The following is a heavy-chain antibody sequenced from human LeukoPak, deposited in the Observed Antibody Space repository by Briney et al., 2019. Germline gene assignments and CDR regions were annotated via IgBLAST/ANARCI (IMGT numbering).Heavy chain of an antibody. CDR1: GFAFSSHR. V-gene: IGHV3-7*01. CDR3: ARVGSGEGMD. J-gene: IGHJ4*02. CDR2: IKEEGREQ. D-gene: IGHD6-19*01. Sequence: GGSLRLSCAASGFAFSSHRMRWVRQAPGRGLEWVANIKEEGREQYNGDSVKGRLTITRDNDKTSLYLQMNSRRANDKAVYYCARVGSGEGMDWGQGTLVTVSS.